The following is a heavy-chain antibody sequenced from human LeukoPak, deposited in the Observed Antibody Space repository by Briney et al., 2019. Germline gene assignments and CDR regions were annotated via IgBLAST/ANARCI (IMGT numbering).Heavy chain of an antibody. J-gene: IGHJ4*02. CDR1: GFGFSSYG. V-gene: IGHV3-30*18. D-gene: IGHD3-16*02. CDR3: AKDIRVWGSYRYPCLDY. Sequence: PGGSLRLSCAASGFGFSSYGMHWVRQAPGKGLEWVAVISYDGDNKYYADSVNGRFTISRDNSKNTLSLQMDSLRAEDTAVYYCAKDIRVWGSYRYPCLDYWGQGTLVTVSA. CDR2: ISYDGDNK.